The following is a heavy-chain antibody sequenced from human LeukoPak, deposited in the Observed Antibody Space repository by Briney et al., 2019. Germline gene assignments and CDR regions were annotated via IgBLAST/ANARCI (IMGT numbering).Heavy chain of an antibody. D-gene: IGHD4-17*01. CDR2: INPNSGGT. CDR3: AREANYGDYTHFDY. J-gene: IGHJ4*02. Sequence: ASVKVSCKASGYTFTGYYMHWVRQAPGQGLEWMGRINPNSGGTNYAQKFQGRVTVTRDTSISTAYMELSRLRSDDTAVYYCAREANYGDYTHFDYWGQGTLVTVSS. CDR1: GYTFTGYY. V-gene: IGHV1-2*06.